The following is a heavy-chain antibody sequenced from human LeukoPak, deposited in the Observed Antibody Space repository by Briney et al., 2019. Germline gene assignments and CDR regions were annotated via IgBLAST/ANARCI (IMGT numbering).Heavy chain of an antibody. CDR3: AKESEYSSGWSHFDY. D-gene: IGHD6-19*01. V-gene: IGHV3-30*18. Sequence: GGSLRLSCAASGFTFSSYGMHWVRQAPGKGLEWVAVISYDGSNKYYADSVKGRFTISRDNSKNTLYLQMNSLRAEDTAVYYCAKESEYSSGWSHFDYWGQGTLSPSPQ. CDR2: ISYDGSNK. J-gene: IGHJ4*02. CDR1: GFTFSSYG.